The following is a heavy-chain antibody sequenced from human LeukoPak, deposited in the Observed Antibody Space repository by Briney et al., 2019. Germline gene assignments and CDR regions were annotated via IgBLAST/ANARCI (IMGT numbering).Heavy chain of an antibody. V-gene: IGHV3-30*02. CDR3: TTGNSYHFDY. CDR1: GFTFSNYG. D-gene: IGHD5-18*01. Sequence: PGGSLRLSCAASGFTFSNYGMHWVRQAPGKGLEWLAFMRYDGSNTHYADSVKGRFTISRDNSKNTLFLQMNSLKTEDTAVYYCTTGNSYHFDYWGQGTLVTVSS. CDR2: MRYDGSNT. J-gene: IGHJ4*02.